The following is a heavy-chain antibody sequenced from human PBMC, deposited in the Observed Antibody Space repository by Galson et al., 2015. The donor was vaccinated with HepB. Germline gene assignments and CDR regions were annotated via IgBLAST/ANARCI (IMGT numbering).Heavy chain of an antibody. CDR2: ISFDGNNK. J-gene: IGHJ4*02. D-gene: IGHD3-10*01. CDR3: ARDLRRGVRGLSGGGY. V-gene: IGHV3-30*04. CDR1: GFTFTSYA. Sequence: SLRLSCAASGFTFTSYALHWVRQAPGKGLEWVAAISFDGNNKYYADSVKGRFTISRDNSKNTLYLQMNSLRTEDTAVYYCARDLRRGVRGLSGGGYWGQGTLVPVSS.